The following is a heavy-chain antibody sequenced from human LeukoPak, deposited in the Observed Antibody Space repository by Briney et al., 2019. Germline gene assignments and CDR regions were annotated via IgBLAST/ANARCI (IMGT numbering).Heavy chain of an antibody. Sequence: ASVKVSCKASGGTINNHGMDWVRQAPGQGLEWMGMIIPKFGIAHYARKFQGRVTITADESTSTTYMEVSSLIPDDTAVYYCARGEGRYHDIRGGFDPWGQGTSVTVSS. CDR3: ARGEGRYHDIRGGFDP. J-gene: IGHJ5*02. V-gene: IGHV1-69*13. CDR1: GGTINNHG. D-gene: IGHD3-9*01. CDR2: IIPKFGIA.